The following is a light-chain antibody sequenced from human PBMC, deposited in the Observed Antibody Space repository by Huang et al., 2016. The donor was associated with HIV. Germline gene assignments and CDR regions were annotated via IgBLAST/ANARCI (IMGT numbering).Light chain of an antibody. CDR1: QAIGNF. CDR2: GAS. CDR3: QRYDTAPRA. V-gene: IGKV1-27*01. J-gene: IGKJ1*01. Sequence: DIQMTQSPASLSASTGAKVTLTCRASQAIGNFVAWFQQKPGKVPTVLIYGASILQSVVPPRFSGRASGTHFLLTITNFQPEDVATYYCQRYDTAPRAFGQGTRVDLK.